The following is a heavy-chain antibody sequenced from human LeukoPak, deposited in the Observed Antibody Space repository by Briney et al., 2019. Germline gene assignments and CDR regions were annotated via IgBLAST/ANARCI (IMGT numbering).Heavy chain of an antibody. CDR1: GGSFSGYY. D-gene: IGHD6-6*01. CDR2: IYYSGST. Sequence: SETLSLTCVVSGGSFSGYYLTWIRQPPGKGLEWIGYIYYSGSTNYNPSLKSRVTISVDTSKNQFSLKLSSVTAADTAVYYCASAHSSSSVYFDYWGQGTLVTVSS. CDR3: ASAHSSSSVYFDY. J-gene: IGHJ4*02. V-gene: IGHV4-59*08.